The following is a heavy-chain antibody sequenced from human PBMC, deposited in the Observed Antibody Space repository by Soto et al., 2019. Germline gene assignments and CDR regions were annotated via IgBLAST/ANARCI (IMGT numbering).Heavy chain of an antibody. CDR1: NGSIISGNYY. D-gene: IGHD3-22*01. CDR2: IRYSGST. CDR3: AREVTDYDSSGYYDGSVY. Sequence: PSETLSLTCSISNGSIISGNYYWSWIRQPPGKALEWIGYIRYSGSTYYNPSLRRRVTISLDTSKNQFSLNLSSVTAADTAVYYCAREVTDYDSSGYYDGSVYWGQGTLVTVSS. V-gene: IGHV4-30-4*01. J-gene: IGHJ4*02.